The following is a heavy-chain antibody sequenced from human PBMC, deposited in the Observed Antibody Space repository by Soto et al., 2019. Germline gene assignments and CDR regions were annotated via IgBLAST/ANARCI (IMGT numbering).Heavy chain of an antibody. CDR1: GGSISSGGYS. J-gene: IGHJ5*02. CDR3: ARVAYCGGDCYRGFDP. Sequence: QLQLQESGSGLVKPSQTLSLTCAVSGGSISSGGYSWSWIRQPPGKGLERIGYIYHSGSTYYNPSLKSRVTISVERSKNQFSLKLSSVTAADTAVYYCARVAYCGGDCYRGFDPWGQGTLVTVSS. CDR2: IYHSGST. V-gene: IGHV4-30-2*01. D-gene: IGHD2-21*02.